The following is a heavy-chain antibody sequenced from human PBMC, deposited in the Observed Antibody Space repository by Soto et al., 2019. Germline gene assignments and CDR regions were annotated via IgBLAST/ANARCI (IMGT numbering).Heavy chain of an antibody. CDR1: GFTFSSYW. J-gene: IGHJ4*02. Sequence: EVQLVESGGGLVQPGGSLRVSCAASGFTFSSYWMHWVRQAPGKGLVWVSRINSDGSSTSYADSVKGRFTISRDNAKNTLYMQMNSLSAEDTAIYYCARRGAVAGLHCWRQGTLVTVSS. CDR3: ARRGAVAGLHC. D-gene: IGHD6-19*01. V-gene: IGHV3-74*01. CDR2: INSDGSST.